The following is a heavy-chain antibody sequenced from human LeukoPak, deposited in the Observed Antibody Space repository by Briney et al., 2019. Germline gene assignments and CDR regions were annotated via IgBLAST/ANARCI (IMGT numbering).Heavy chain of an antibody. CDR1: GDSISTNY. CDR2: IYFRVTS. V-gene: IGHV4-59*12. CDR3: ARGVGGDGWGSL. J-gene: IGHJ4*02. Sequence: SETLSLTCTVSGDSISTNYWSWIRQPPGQGLERICNIYFRVTSDSNPSLNSQDTISVDMSTTQISLKLSPGTAAASAVYFCARGVGGDGWGSLWGAGTLVTVSS. D-gene: IGHD3-10*01.